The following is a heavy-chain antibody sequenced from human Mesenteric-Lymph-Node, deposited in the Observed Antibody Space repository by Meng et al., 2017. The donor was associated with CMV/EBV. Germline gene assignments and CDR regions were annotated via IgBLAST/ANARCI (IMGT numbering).Heavy chain of an antibody. D-gene: IGHD2-2*01. Sequence: GGSLRLSCAASGFTFSNFAMSWVRQAPGKGLEWVASISPTGGPNYADSVKGRVTISRDISRNTTFLLLQSLTAEDTAVYYCAKALGFQGWGSSHDPFDIWGQGTMVTVSS. J-gene: IGHJ3*02. V-gene: IGHV3-23*01. CDR2: ISPTGGP. CDR3: AKALGFQGWGSSHDPFDI. CDR1: GFTFSNFA.